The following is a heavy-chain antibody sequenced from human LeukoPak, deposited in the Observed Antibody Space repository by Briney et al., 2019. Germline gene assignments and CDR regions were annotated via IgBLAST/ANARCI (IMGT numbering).Heavy chain of an antibody. CDR3: AKDHEIAVAGNFDY. D-gene: IGHD6-19*01. Sequence: GGSLRLSCAASGFTFSSYSMNWVRQAPGKGLEWVSSISSSSSYIYYADSVKGRFTISRDNSKNTLYLQMNSLRAEDTAVYYCAKDHEIAVAGNFDYWGQGTLVTVSS. J-gene: IGHJ4*02. V-gene: IGHV3-21*04. CDR1: GFTFSSYS. CDR2: ISSSSSYI.